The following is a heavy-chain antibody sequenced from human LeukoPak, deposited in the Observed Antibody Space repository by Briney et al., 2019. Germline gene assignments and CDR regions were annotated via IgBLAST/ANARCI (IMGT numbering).Heavy chain of an antibody. CDR2: IIPIFGTA. V-gene: IGHV1-69*05. Sequence: SVKVSCKASGGTFSSYAISWVRQAPGQGLEWMGGIIPIFGTANYAQKLQGRVTMTTDTSTSTAYMELRSLRSDDTAAYYCARFERWTGTVYLDYWGQGTLVTVSS. CDR1: GGTFSSYA. CDR3: ARFERWTGTVYLDY. J-gene: IGHJ4*02. D-gene: IGHD3/OR15-3a*01.